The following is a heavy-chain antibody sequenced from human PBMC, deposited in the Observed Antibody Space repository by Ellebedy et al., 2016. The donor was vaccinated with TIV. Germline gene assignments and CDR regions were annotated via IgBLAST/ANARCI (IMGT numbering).Heavy chain of an antibody. CDR1: GFTFSIFA. CDR2: ISSSGEST. D-gene: IGHD3-22*01. V-gene: IGHV3-23*01. J-gene: IGHJ4*02. CDR3: AKRDSSGYYYARLFDY. Sequence: GESLKISCTASGFTFSIFAMSWVRQAPGKGLEWVSTISSSGESTYYADSVTGRFTISRDNAKNQLYLQMNSLRAEDTAVYYCAKRDSSGYYYARLFDYWGQGTLVTVSS.